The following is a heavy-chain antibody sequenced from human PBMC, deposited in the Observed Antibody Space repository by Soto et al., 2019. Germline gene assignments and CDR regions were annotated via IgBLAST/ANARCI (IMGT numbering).Heavy chain of an antibody. D-gene: IGHD3-10*01. Sequence: EEQLVESGGTLVQPGRSLRLSCAASGFTFDDYAMHWVRQAPGKGLEWVSGLNWNSGNIGYADSVKGRFTISRDNAKNSLYLQMDSLRGEDTALYYCAKDGFAFSYDYGLEVWGQGTSVTVSS. CDR2: LNWNSGNI. J-gene: IGHJ6*02. CDR1: GFTFDDYA. CDR3: AKDGFAFSYDYGLEV. V-gene: IGHV3-9*01.